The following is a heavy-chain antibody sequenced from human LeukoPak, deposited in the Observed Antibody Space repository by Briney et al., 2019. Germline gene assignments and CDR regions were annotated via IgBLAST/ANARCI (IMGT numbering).Heavy chain of an antibody. Sequence: PSETLSLTCTVSGGSFSSHYWSWIRQPPGKGLEWIGSIYYSGDTHYNPSLRSRVTISVETSKNQSSLKMNSMTAADTSVYYCATGSMTTRYYYYFYMDVWGKGTTVTVSS. CDR1: GGSFSSHY. CDR3: ATGSMTTRYYYYFYMDV. V-gene: IGHV4-59*05. J-gene: IGHJ6*03. D-gene: IGHD4-11*01. CDR2: IYYSGDT.